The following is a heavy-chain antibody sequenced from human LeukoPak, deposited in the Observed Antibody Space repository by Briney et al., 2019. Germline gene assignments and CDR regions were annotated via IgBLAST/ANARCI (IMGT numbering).Heavy chain of an antibody. V-gene: IGHV4-59*01. CDR3: ARVATMVRGVIADWFDP. CDR1: GGSISSYY. CDR2: IYYSGST. J-gene: IGHJ5*02. Sequence: PSETLSLTCTVSGGSISSYYWSWIRQPPGKGLEWIGYIYYSGSTNYNPSLKSRVTISVDTSKNQFSLKLSSVTAADTAVYYCARVATMVRGVIADWFDPWGQGTLVTVSS. D-gene: IGHD3-10*01.